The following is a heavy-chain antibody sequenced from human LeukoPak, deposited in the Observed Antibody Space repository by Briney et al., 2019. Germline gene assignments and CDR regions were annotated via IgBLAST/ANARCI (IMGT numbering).Heavy chain of an antibody. Sequence: GGSLRLSCAASGSTFSSHSMNWVRQAPGKGLEWVSYISSSSSTIYYADSVKGRFTISRDNAKNSLYLQMNSLRAEDTAVYYCARGAYYYEDWGQGTLVTVSS. CDR3: ARGAYYYED. CDR2: ISSSSSTI. V-gene: IGHV3-48*01. J-gene: IGHJ4*02. CDR1: GSTFSSHS. D-gene: IGHD3-22*01.